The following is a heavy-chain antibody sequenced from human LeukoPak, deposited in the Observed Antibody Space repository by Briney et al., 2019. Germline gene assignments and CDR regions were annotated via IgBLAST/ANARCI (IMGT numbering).Heavy chain of an antibody. CDR1: GFTFSSYS. CDR3: ARGKHPRSLDY. D-gene: IGHD5-24*01. J-gene: IGHJ4*02. V-gene: IGHV3-21*01. CDR2: ISSSSSYI. Sequence: GGSLRLSCAASGFTFSSYSMNWVRQAPGKGLEWVSSISSSSSYIYYGDSVKGRVTISRDNAKNSLYLQMNSLRAEDTAVYYCARGKHPRSLDYWGQGTLVTVSS.